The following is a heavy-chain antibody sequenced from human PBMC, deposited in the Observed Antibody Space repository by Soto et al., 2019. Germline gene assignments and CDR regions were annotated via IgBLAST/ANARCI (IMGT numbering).Heavy chain of an antibody. Sequence: GILWVSCAASGWSLSSYSMNWVRQAPGKGLEWVSSISSSSTYIYYADSVKGRFTISRDNAKNSVYLQMNLLRAEDTAVYYCESEALGVSATIHFGSWGPGSLVTVSS. D-gene: IGHD2-15*01. V-gene: IGHV3-21*01. CDR3: ESEALGVSATIHFGS. CDR2: ISSSSTYI. CDR1: GWSLSSYS. J-gene: IGHJ4*02.